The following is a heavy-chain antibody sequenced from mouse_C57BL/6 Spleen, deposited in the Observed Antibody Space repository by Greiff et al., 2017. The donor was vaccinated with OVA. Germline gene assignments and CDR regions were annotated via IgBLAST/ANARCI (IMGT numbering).Heavy chain of an antibody. V-gene: IGHV1-54*01. CDR1: GYAFTNYL. Sequence: QVQLKQSGAELVRPGTSVKVSCKASGYAFTNYLIEWVKQRPGQGLEWIGVINPGSGGTNYNEKFKGKATLTADKSSSTAYMQLSSLTSEDSAVYFCARGGNFSDDWGQGTTLTVSS. J-gene: IGHJ2*01. CDR2: INPGSGGT. CDR3: ARGGNFSDD. D-gene: IGHD1-1*02.